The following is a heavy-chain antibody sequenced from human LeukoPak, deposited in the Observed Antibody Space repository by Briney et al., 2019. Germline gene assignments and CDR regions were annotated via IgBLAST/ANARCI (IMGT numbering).Heavy chain of an antibody. Sequence: ASVKVSCKASGYTFTSYDINWVRQATGQGLEWMGWMNPNSGNTGYAQKFQGRVTMTRNTSISTAYMELRSLRSDDTAVYYCARVRDYYGSGNTELDWFDPWGQGTLVTVSS. CDR1: GYTFTSYD. V-gene: IGHV1-8*01. D-gene: IGHD3-10*01. CDR2: MNPNSGNT. CDR3: ARVRDYYGSGNTELDWFDP. J-gene: IGHJ5*02.